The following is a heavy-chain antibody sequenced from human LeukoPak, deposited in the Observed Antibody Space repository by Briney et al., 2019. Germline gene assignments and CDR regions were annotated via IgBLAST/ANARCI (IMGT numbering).Heavy chain of an antibody. J-gene: IGHJ4*02. Sequence: PGGSLRLSCAASGFTFSSYEMNWVRQAPGKGLEWISYISASGTLTYYADSVKGRFTISRDNSKNTLYLQMNSLRAEDTAVYYCAKASAMIVVVSKHFDYWGQGTLVTVSS. CDR2: ISASGTLT. V-gene: IGHV3-23*01. CDR3: AKASAMIVVVSKHFDY. D-gene: IGHD3-22*01. CDR1: GFTFSSYE.